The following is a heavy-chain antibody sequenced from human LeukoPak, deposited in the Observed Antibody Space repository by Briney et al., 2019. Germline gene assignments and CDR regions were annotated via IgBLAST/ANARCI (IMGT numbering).Heavy chain of an antibody. J-gene: IGHJ4*02. CDR3: AKYDSSGYYYSQFDY. Sequence: GGSLRLSCAASGFSFSDYTMNWVRLAPGKGLEWVSSISGSSNYIYYADSVKGRFTISRGNAKNSLYLQMNSLRAEDTAVYYCAKYDSSGYYYSQFDYWGQGTLVTVSS. CDR1: GFSFSDYT. V-gene: IGHV3-21*04. CDR2: ISGSSNYI. D-gene: IGHD3-22*01.